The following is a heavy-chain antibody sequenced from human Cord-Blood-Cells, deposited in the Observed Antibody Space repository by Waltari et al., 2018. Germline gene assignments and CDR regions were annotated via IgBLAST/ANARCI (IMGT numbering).Heavy chain of an antibody. V-gene: IGHV1-8*03. D-gene: IGHD2-2*01. J-gene: IGHJ3*02. CDR3: ARVCSSTSCYAFDI. CDR2: KNHNSCNT. Sequence: QVQLVQSGAEVKKPGASVKVSCKASGYTFTSYDINWVRQATGQGLEWMGWKNHNSCNTGYAQKFQGRVTITRNTSISTAYMELSSLRSEDTAVYYCARVCSSTSCYAFDIWGQGTMVTVSS. CDR1: GYTFTSYD.